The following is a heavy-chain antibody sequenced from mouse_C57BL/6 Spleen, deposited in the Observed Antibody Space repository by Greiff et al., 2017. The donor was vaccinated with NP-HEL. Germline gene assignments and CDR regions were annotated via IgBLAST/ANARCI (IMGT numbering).Heavy chain of an antibody. V-gene: IGHV1-61*01. Sequence: QVQLQQPGAELVRPGSSVKLSCKASGYTFTSYWMDWVKQRPGQGLEWIGNIYPSDSETHYNQKFKDKATLTVDKSSSTAYMQLSRLTSEDSAVYYCARGRYGSADYWGQGTTLTVSS. J-gene: IGHJ2*01. CDR2: IYPSDSET. CDR1: GYTFTSYW. CDR3: ARGRYGSADY. D-gene: IGHD1-1*01.